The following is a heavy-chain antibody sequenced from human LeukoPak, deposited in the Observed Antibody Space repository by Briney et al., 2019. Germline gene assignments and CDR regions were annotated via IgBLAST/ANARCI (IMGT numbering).Heavy chain of an antibody. CDR1: GGSISTSAYY. Sequence: SETLSLTCIVSGGSISTSAYYWGWIRQPPGKGLEWIGSIYYSGSTYYNPSLKSRVTISVDTSKNQFSLKLSSVTAADTAAYYCARHAWLQLFDYWGQGTLVTVSS. V-gene: IGHV4-39*01. J-gene: IGHJ4*02. CDR2: IYYSGST. D-gene: IGHD5-24*01. CDR3: ARHAWLQLFDY.